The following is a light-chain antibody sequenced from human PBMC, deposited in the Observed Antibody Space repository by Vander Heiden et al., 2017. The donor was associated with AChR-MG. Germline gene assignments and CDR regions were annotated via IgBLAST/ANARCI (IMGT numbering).Light chain of an antibody. CDR2: GAS. Sequence: DIQMTQSPSSLSASVGDRVTITCRASQDISSSLAWYQHKPGKAPKLLLYGASRLETGVPSRFSGSGSGTDYTLTITSLQPEDFATYYCQQSYSTPPLTFGGGTKVEIK. V-gene: IGKV1-NL1*01. CDR3: QQSYSTPPLT. J-gene: IGKJ4*01. CDR1: QDISSS.